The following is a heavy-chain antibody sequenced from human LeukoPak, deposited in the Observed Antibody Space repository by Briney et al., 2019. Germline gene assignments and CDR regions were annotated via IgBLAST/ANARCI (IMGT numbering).Heavy chain of an antibody. CDR2: INHSGST. Sequence: GSLRLSCAASGFTFSSYAMSWIRQPPGKGLEWIGEINHSGSTNYNPSLKSRVTISVDTSKNQFSLKLSSVTAADTAVYYCARGRSSRRITMIVVVPSWDYWGQGTLVTVSS. CDR3: ARGRSSRRITMIVVVPSWDY. J-gene: IGHJ4*02. D-gene: IGHD3-22*01. V-gene: IGHV4-34*01. CDR1: GFTFSSYA.